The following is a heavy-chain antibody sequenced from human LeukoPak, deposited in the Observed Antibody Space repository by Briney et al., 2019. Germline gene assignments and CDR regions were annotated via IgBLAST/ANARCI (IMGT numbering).Heavy chain of an antibody. CDR3: ARDGTYYYGSGTPGYYGMDV. CDR1: GGSISSYY. D-gene: IGHD3-10*01. CDR2: IYYSGST. J-gene: IGHJ6*04. Sequence: SETLSLTCTVSGGSISSYYWSWIRQPPGKGLEWIGYIYYSGSTNYNPSLKSRVTISVDTSKNQFSLKLSSVTAADTAVYYCARDGTYYYGSGTPGYYGMDVRGKGTTVTVSS. V-gene: IGHV4-59*01.